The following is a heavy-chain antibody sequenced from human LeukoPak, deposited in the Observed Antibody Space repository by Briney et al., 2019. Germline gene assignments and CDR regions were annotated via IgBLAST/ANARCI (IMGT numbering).Heavy chain of an antibody. D-gene: IGHD1-7*01. CDR2: ISGSGGST. Sequence: GGSLRLSCAASGFTFSSYAMSWVRQAPGEGREWGSAISGSGGSTYYAQSVKGRFTISRDNSKNTLYLQMNSLRAEDTAVYYCAKPAPITGTTSYYYGMDVWGQGTTVTVSS. J-gene: IGHJ6*02. V-gene: IGHV3-23*01. CDR1: GFTFSSYA. CDR3: AKPAPITGTTSYYYGMDV.